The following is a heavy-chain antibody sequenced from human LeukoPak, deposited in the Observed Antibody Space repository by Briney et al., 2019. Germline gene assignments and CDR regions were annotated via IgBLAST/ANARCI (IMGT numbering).Heavy chain of an antibody. CDR2: ISSSSSYI. D-gene: IGHD1-1*01. J-gene: IGHJ6*03. CDR1: GFTFSSYS. CDR3: ARLNAGAFYYYYYMDV. Sequence: GGSLRLSCAASGFTFSSYSMNWVRQAPGKGLEWVSSISSSSSYIYYADSVKGRFTISRDNAKNSLYLQMNSLRAEDTAVYYCARLNAGAFYYYYYMDVWGKGTTVTISS. V-gene: IGHV3-21*01.